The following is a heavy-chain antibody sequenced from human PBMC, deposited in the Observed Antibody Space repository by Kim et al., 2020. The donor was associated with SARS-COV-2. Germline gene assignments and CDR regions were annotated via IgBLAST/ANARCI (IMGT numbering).Heavy chain of an antibody. Sequence: ASVKVSCKASGYTFTSYDINWVRQATGQGLEWMGWMNPNSGNTGYAQKFQGRVTMTRNTSISTAYMELSSLRSEDTAVYYCASLRWLRRDYYGMDVWGQGTTVTVSS. J-gene: IGHJ6*02. D-gene: IGHD5-12*01. CDR1: GYTFTSYD. CDR3: ASLRWLRRDYYGMDV. V-gene: IGHV1-8*01. CDR2: MNPNSGNT.